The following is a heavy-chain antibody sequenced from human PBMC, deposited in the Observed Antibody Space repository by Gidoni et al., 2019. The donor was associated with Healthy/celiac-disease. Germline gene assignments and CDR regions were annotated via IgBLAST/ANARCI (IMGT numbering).Heavy chain of an antibody. D-gene: IGHD1-20*01. CDR1: EYSFTIYW. J-gene: IGHJ4*02. V-gene: IGHV5-10-1*03. CDR2: IDPSDSYT. CDR3: ARLRYNWNDNLIDY. Sequence: EVQLVQSGAEVKKPGDSLRTSWKGSEYSFTIYWISWVRQMPGKGLGWMGRIDPSDSYTNYSPSFQGHVTISADKSISTAYLQWSSLKASDTAMYYCARLRYNWNDNLIDYWGQGTLVTVSS.